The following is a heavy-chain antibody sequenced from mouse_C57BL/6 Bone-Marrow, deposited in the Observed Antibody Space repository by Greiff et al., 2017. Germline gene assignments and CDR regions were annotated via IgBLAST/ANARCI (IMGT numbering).Heavy chain of an antibody. CDR1: GFSFNTYA. CDR3: VGGYYDYDERGAMDY. Sequence: EVQLVESGGGLVQPKGSLKLSCAASGFSFNTYAMNWVRQAPGKGLEWVARIRSKSNNYATYYADSVKDRFTISRDDSESMLYLQMNNLKTEDTAMYYCVGGYYDYDERGAMDYWGQGTSVTVSS. V-gene: IGHV10-1*01. CDR2: IRSKSNNYAT. D-gene: IGHD2-4*01. J-gene: IGHJ4*01.